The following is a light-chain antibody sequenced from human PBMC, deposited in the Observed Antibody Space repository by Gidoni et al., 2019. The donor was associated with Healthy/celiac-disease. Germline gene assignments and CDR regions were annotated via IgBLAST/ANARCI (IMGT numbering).Light chain of an antibody. J-gene: IGKJ2*01. CDR3: QQYNNWHSYT. Sequence: EIVMTQSPATLSVSPGERATLSCRASQSVSSNLAWYQQKPGQDPRLLIYGASTRATGIPARFSGSGSGTEFTLTISSLQSEDFAVYYCQQYNNWHSYTFGQGTKLEIK. CDR1: QSVSSN. V-gene: IGKV3-15*01. CDR2: GAS.